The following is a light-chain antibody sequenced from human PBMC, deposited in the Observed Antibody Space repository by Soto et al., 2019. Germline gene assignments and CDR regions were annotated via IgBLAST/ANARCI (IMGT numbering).Light chain of an antibody. CDR1: QSVTNNY. J-gene: IGKJ1*01. V-gene: IGKV3-20*01. Sequence: EIVLTQSPGTLSLSPGESATLSCRASQSVTNNYLAWYHQKPGPAPRLLIADASRRATGIPDRFSGSGSGTEFTHTISRLEPEDFAVYYCQQCARSPLPFGQGTKVEMK. CDR3: QQCARSPLP. CDR2: DAS.